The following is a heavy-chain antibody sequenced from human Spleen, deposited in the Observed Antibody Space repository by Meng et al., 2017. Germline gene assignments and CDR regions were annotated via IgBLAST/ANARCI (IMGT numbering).Heavy chain of an antibody. D-gene: IGHD6-13*01. Sequence: GGSLRLSCKGSGYSFTSHWIAWVRQMPGKGLEWMGIIFPRDSDTRYSPSFQGQVTISADKSISTAYLQWNSLKASDTAVYYCARHQGIPEAGNYDYWGQGTLVTVSS. J-gene: IGHJ4*02. CDR1: GYSFTSHW. CDR2: IFPRDSDT. V-gene: IGHV5-51*01. CDR3: ARHQGIPEAGNYDY.